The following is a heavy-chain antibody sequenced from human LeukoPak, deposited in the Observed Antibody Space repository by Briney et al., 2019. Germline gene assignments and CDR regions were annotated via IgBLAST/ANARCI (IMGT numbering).Heavy chain of an antibody. V-gene: IGHV3-30*02. D-gene: IGHD1-26*01. CDR2: IRYDGSNK. Sequence: PGGSLRLSCAASGFTFSSYGMHWVRQAPGKGLEWVAFIRYDGSNKYYADSVKGRFTISRDNSKNTLYLQMNSLRAEDTAVYYCARAHSGSYYRHDAFDIWGQGTMVTVSS. CDR3: ARAHSGSYYRHDAFDI. CDR1: GFTFSSYG. J-gene: IGHJ3*02.